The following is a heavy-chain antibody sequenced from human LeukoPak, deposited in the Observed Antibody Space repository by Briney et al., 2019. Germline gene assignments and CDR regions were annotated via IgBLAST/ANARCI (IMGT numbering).Heavy chain of an antibody. CDR3: ARGYGDYDNWFAS. CDR1: RGSISSSSYY. D-gene: IGHD4-17*01. CDR2: IYHSGST. Sequence: SETLSLTCIVSRGSISSSSYYWGWIRQPPGKGLEWIGEIYHSGSTNYNPSLKSRVTISVDKFKNQFSLKLSSVTAADTAVYYCARGYGDYDNWFASWGQGTLVTVSS. V-gene: IGHV4-39*07. J-gene: IGHJ5*01.